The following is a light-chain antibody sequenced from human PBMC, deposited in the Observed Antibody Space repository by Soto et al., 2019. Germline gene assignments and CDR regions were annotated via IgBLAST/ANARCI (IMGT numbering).Light chain of an antibody. CDR3: QEAYSFPVT. Sequence: DNQMTQSPSSVSASGGDRVTIXXRASQDISKWIAWYQQKPGRPPKXLIHTASTIQREVPSRFSVSGAGTDFTLTISSLQPEDFATYYCQEAYSFPVTFGLGTRLDIK. J-gene: IGKJ5*01. V-gene: IGKV1D-12*01. CDR2: TAS. CDR1: QDISKW.